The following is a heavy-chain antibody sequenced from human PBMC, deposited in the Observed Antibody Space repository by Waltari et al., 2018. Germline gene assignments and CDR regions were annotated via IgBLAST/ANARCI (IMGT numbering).Heavy chain of an antibody. CDR2: IRYYGSKK. D-gene: IGHD1-26*01. V-gene: IGHV3-30*02. Sequence: QVQLVESGGGVVQPGGSLRLSCAASGFTFSSYGMHWVRQAPGKGLEWVGFIRYYGSKKDYDDSVKGRFTISRDNSKNTLYLQMNGLRAEDTAVYYCAKGGSYLTDYFDYWGQGTLVTVSS. J-gene: IGHJ4*02. CDR1: GFTFSSYG. CDR3: AKGGSYLTDYFDY.